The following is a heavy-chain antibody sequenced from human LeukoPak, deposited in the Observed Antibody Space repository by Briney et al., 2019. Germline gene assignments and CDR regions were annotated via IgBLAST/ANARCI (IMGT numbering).Heavy chain of an antibody. CDR1: GYTFTSYA. CDR2: INAGNGNT. Sequence: GASVKVFCKASGYTFTSYAMHWVRQAPGQRLEWMGWINAGNGNTKYSQKFQGRVTITRDTSASTAYMELSSLRSEDTAVYYCARGPPPIEQWLVGRRGNWFDPWGQGTLVTVSS. D-gene: IGHD6-19*01. CDR3: ARGPPPIEQWLVGRRGNWFDP. V-gene: IGHV1-3*01. J-gene: IGHJ5*02.